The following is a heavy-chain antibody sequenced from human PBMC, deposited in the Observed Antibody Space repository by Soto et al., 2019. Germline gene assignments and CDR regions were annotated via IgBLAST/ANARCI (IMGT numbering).Heavy chain of an antibody. Sequence: QLLESGGGFVQPGGSLRLSCVASGFTFSNFDMAWVRQAPGKGLEWVSAISGSGDDTFYADSMKGRFTISRDNSKDTLYLQINSLRAEDTAVYYCANPIPKTGTTFGFWGQGTLVTVSS. V-gene: IGHV3-23*01. D-gene: IGHD1-1*01. J-gene: IGHJ4*02. CDR3: ANPIPKTGTTFGF. CDR2: ISGSGDDT. CDR1: GFTFSNFD.